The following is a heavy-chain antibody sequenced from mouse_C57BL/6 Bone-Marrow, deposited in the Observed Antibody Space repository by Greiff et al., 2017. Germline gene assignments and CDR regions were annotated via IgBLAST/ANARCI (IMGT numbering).Heavy chain of an antibody. CDR1: GFSLTSYG. V-gene: IGHV2-5*01. CDR2: IWRGGST. Sequence: QVQLKESGPGLVQPSQSLSITCTVSGFSLTSYGVHWVRQSPGKGLEWLGVIWRGGSTDYNAAFMSRLSITKDNSKSQVFFKMNSLQADDTAIYYCAKNPMSTYDAMDYWGQGTSVTVSS. D-gene: IGHD2-4*01. CDR3: AKNPMSTYDAMDY. J-gene: IGHJ4*01.